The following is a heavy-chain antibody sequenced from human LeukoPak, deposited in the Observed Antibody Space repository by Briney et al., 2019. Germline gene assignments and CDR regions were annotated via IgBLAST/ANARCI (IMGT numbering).Heavy chain of an antibody. CDR1: GLSFSRYA. V-gene: IGHV3-23*01. CDR2: FSGSGRST. Sequence: GGSLRLSCAASGLSFSRYAMRWVPRAPGKGLECVSVFSGSGRSTNYADSVKGRFTISRDNSKNTLYLQMERLRAEDTAAYYCAKGHSDYGTGFDLWGQGTLVTVSS. CDR3: AKGHSDYGTGFDL. J-gene: IGHJ4*02. D-gene: IGHD4-17*01.